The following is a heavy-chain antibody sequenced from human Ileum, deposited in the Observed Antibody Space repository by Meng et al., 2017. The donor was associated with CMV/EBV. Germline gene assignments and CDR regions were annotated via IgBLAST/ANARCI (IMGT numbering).Heavy chain of an antibody. CDR2: IQNDGISI. CDR1: GFTFSSYS. CDR3: ARDGSYRFDY. J-gene: IGHJ4*02. V-gene: IGHV3-74*01. D-gene: IGHD1-26*01. Sequence: GESLKISCAASGFTFSSYSMNWVRQVPGRGLEWISRIQNDGISIVYADSVKGRFTISRDNAKSTLYLHMNSLRLEDTAVYYCARDGSYRFDYWGQGTLVTVSS.